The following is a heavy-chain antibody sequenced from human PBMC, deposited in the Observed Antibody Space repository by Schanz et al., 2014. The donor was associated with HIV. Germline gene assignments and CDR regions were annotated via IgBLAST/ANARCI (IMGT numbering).Heavy chain of an antibody. CDR2: TWYDGSNK. CDR1: GISLTNNA. J-gene: IGHJ4*02. D-gene: IGHD1-7*01. CDR3: TTDFKWNYPKY. V-gene: IGHV3-33*08. Sequence: VQQVLESGGGLVQPGGSLRLSCAASGISLTNNAMTWVRQAPGKGLEWVAVTWYDGSNKYYADSVKGRFTISRDNSKNTLFLQMNSLKIEDTAVYYCTTDFKWNYPKYWGQGTLVTVSS.